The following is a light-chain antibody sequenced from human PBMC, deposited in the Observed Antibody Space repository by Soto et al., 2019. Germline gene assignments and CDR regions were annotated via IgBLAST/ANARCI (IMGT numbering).Light chain of an antibody. CDR3: SSHTSIGAQV. V-gene: IGLV2-14*01. CDR2: DVS. Sequence: QSALTQPASVFGSPGQSITISCTGTSSDVGGYNYVSWYQQHPGKAPKLMIYDVSNRPSGVSNRFSGSKSGNTASLTISGLQAEDEADYYCSSHTSIGAQVFGGGTKLTVL. CDR1: SSDVGGYNY. J-gene: IGLJ2*01.